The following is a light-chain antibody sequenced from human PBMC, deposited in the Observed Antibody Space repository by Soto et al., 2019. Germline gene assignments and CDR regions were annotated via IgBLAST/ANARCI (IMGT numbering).Light chain of an antibody. CDR1: QSVSSSY. Sequence: EIVLTQSTGTLSLSPGERATLSCRASQSVSSSYLAWYQQKPGQAPRLLIYGASSRATGIPDRFSGSGSGTDFTLTISRLEPEDFAVYYCQQYGSSPVTFGQGTKVDI. V-gene: IGKV3-20*01. J-gene: IGKJ1*01. CDR3: QQYGSSPVT. CDR2: GAS.